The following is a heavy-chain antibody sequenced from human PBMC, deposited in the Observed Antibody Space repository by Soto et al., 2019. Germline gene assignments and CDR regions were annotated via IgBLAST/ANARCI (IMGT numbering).Heavy chain of an antibody. D-gene: IGHD3-16*01. J-gene: IGHJ6*02. V-gene: IGHV3-33*01. CDR3: ARDFGLYGPPGGMDV. Sequence: PGGSLRLSCAASGFTFSSYGMHWVRQAPGKGLEWVAVIWYDGSNKYYADSVKGRFTISRDNSKNTLYLQMNSLRAEDTAVYYCARDFGLYGPPGGMDVWGQGTTVTVSS. CDR1: GFTFSSYG. CDR2: IWYDGSNK.